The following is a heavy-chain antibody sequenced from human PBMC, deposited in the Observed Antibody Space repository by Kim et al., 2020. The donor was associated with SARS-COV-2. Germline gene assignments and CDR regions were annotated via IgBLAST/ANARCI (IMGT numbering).Heavy chain of an antibody. CDR2: ISGSGGST. Sequence: GGSLRLSCAASGFTFSSYAMSWVRQAPGKGLEWVSAISGSGGSTYYADSVKGRFTISRDNSKNTLYLQMNSLRAEDTAVYYCAKALMYSSSRSPFDYWGQGTLVTVSS. CDR1: GFTFSSYA. V-gene: IGHV3-23*01. D-gene: IGHD6-13*01. CDR3: AKALMYSSSRSPFDY. J-gene: IGHJ4*02.